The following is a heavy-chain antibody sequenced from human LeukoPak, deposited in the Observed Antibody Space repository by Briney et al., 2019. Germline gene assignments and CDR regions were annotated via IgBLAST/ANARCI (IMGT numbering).Heavy chain of an antibody. Sequence: ASVKVSCKGSGYTFTNYAVHWVRQAPGRRLEWLGWINPGNGDTKYSQNFQGRVTVTSDTSAATAYVELNSLTSEDTAVYYCARERWHCRVNCYSVYYYALDVWGQGTTVTVSS. V-gene: IGHV1-3*01. CDR2: INPGNGDT. D-gene: IGHD2-15*01. CDR3: ARERWHCRVNCYSVYYYALDV. CDR1: GYTFTNYA. J-gene: IGHJ6*02.